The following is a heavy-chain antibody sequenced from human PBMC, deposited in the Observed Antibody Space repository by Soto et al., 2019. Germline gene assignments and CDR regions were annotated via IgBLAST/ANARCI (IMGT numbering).Heavy chain of an antibody. CDR3: ASLLAWAAVP. D-gene: IGHD3-3*02. J-gene: IGHJ5*02. CDR2: VNHSGST. CDR1: GGSFSGYY. V-gene: IGHV4-34*01. Sequence: QVQLQQWGAGLLKPSETLSLTCAVSGGSFSGYYWSWIRQPPGKGLVWIGEVNHSGSTTYNPSLTSRGTISVDTSKNQFSVKLSSVTAADTAVYDCASLLAWAAVPWGQRTRVPVSS.